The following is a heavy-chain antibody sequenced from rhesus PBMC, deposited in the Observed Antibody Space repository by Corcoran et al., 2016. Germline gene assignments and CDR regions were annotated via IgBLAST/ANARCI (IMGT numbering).Heavy chain of an antibody. V-gene: IGHV4-65*01. CDR3: ARFAAAGNDY. J-gene: IGHJ4*01. CDR2: INIKSEST. Sequence: QVQLQESGPGLVKPSETLYLTCAVAGGSISSSNWWSWIRQRPGKGLEWMGCINIKSESTNYNPSLKSRVTISKDTSKNHFSVKLSSVTAADTAVYYCARFAAAGNDYWGQGVLVTVSS. D-gene: IGHD6-25*01. CDR1: GGSISSSNW.